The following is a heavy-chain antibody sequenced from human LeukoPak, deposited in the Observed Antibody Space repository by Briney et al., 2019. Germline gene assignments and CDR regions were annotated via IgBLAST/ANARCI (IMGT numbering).Heavy chain of an antibody. CDR3: AKYAMREIFFGDY. CDR2: ISAGATRT. J-gene: IGHJ4*02. V-gene: IGHV3-23*01. CDR1: GFTFSSYA. Sequence: PGGSLRLSCAASGFTFSSYAMSWVRQAPGKGLEWVSGISAGATRTYYAGSVKGRFAISRDNSMNTWYLHMNSLRAEDTAVYYCAKYAMREIFFGDYWGQGALVAVSS. D-gene: IGHD3-3*01.